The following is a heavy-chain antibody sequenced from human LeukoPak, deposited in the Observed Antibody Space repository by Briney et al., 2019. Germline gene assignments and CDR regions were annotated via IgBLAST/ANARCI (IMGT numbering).Heavy chain of an antibody. J-gene: IGHJ4*02. D-gene: IGHD5-12*01. CDR1: GGTFSSYT. CDR2: IIPIFDTA. CDR3: AREPRYSDYDRVLDY. V-gene: IGHV1-69*13. Sequence: AASVTVSCKASGGTFSSYTINWVRQAPGQGLEWMGGIIPIFDTAKYAQKFQGRVTITADESTSTAYMELSSLRSEDSAVYYCAREPRYSDYDRVLDYWGQGTLVTVSS.